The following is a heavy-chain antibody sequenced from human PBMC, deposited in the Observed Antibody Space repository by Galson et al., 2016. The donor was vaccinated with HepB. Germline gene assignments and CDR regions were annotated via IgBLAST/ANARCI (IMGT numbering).Heavy chain of an antibody. V-gene: IGHV4-34*01. CDR2: INHSGSS. J-gene: IGHJ6*02. Sequence: SETLSLTCVVYDGPFSGYSWTWVRRSPAQGLEWNGEINHSGSSNYNPSPNSRITISIDTSTNQLHLKPSSVTAADTDAYYCAVGANINYYYYGLDVWGQGTMVTVSS. D-gene: IGHD4/OR15-4a*01. CDR1: DGPFSGYS. CDR3: AVGANINYYYYGLDV.